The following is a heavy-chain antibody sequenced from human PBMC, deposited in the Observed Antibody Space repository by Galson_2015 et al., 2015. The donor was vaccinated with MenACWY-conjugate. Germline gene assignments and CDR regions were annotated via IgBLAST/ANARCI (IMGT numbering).Heavy chain of an antibody. D-gene: IGHD1-26*01. J-gene: IGHJ6*02. CDR2: IKAGNGNT. CDR1: GYTFTSYA. CDR3: ARLGGSYYYYYYGMDV. Sequence: SVKVSCKASGYTFTSYAMHWVRQAPGQGLEWMGWIKAGNGNTKYSQKFQGRVTITRDTSASTAYMELSSLRSEDTAVYYCARLGGSYYYYYYGMDVWGQGTTVTASS. V-gene: IGHV1-3*01.